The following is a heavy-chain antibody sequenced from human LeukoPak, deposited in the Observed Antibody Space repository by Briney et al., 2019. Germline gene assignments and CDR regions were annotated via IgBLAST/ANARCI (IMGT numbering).Heavy chain of an antibody. CDR3: AREAYSMKDS. J-gene: IGHJ4*02. D-gene: IGHD3-16*01. CDR2: INPNSGGT. V-gene: IGHV1-2*02. CDR1: GYSFTGYY. Sequence: ASVKVSCKASGYSFTGYYMHWVRQVPGQGLDWMGWINPNSGGTNYAQKFQGRVTMTRDTSISTAYMELSRLRSDDTAVYYCAREAYSMKDSWGQGTLVTVSS.